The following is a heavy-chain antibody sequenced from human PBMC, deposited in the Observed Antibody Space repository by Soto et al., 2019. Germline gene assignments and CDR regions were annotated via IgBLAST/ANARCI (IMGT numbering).Heavy chain of an antibody. Sequence: QVQLVESGGGVVQPGRSLRLSCAASGFTFSSYCMHWVRQAPGKGPEWVAVISYDGSNKYYADSVKGRFTISRDNSKNTLYLQMNSLRAEDTAVYYCAKNKVPVVVTAPFDYWGQGTLVTVSS. CDR3: AKNKVPVVVTAPFDY. CDR1: GFTFSSYC. J-gene: IGHJ4*02. D-gene: IGHD2-21*02. V-gene: IGHV3-30*18. CDR2: ISYDGSNK.